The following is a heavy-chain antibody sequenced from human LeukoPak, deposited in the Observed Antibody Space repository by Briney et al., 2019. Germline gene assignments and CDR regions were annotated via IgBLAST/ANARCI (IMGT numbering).Heavy chain of an antibody. CDR2: IIPIFGTA. J-gene: IGHJ3*02. CDR3: ARKGINAFDI. CDR1: GGTFISYA. V-gene: IGHV1-69*06. Sequence: ASVKVSCKASGGTFISYAISWVRQAPGQGLEWMGGIIPIFGTANYAQKFQGRVTITADKSTRTAYMELSSLRSEDTDVYYCARKGINAFDIWGQGTMVTVSS.